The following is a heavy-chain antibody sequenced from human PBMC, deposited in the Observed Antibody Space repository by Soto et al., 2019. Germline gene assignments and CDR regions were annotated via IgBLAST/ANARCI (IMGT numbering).Heavy chain of an antibody. J-gene: IGHJ4*02. Sequence: ASETLSLTCTVSGGSISSGDYYWSWIRQPPGKGLEWIGYIYYSGSTYYNPSLKSRVIISADTFKNQFSLKLSSVTAADTAVYYCAKDTYYHDRSGYYIFDYWGQGTPVTVSS. CDR2: IYYSGST. D-gene: IGHD3-22*01. CDR1: GGSISSGDYY. V-gene: IGHV4-30-4*01. CDR3: AKDTYYHDRSGYYIFDY.